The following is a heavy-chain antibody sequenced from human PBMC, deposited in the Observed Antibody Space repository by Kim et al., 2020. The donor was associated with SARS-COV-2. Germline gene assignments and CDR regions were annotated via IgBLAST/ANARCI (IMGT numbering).Heavy chain of an antibody. CDR3: AAYTVNYPSRAY. J-gene: IGHJ4*02. V-gene: IGHV1-46*01. CDR2: INPSGGGT. CDR1: GYTLTNYY. Sequence: ASVKVSCKASGYTLTNYYFHWVRQAPGQGLAWMGLINPSGGGTTYAQNFQGRVSLTRDTSTSTVYMELSSLRSDDTAVYYCAAYTVNYPSRAYWGQGTLV. D-gene: IGHD1-7*01.